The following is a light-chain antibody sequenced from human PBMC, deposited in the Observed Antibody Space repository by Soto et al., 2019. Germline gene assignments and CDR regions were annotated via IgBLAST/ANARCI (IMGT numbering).Light chain of an antibody. CDR3: QQRSNWPF. CDR1: QSVSSY. J-gene: IGKJ1*01. Sequence: FLTQSPAILSLSPGEIATPPCRASQSVSSYLAWYQQKPGQAPRLLIYDASNRATGIPARFSGSGSGTDFTLTISSLEPEDFAVYYCQQRSNWPFFGQGTKVDIK. V-gene: IGKV3-11*01. CDR2: DAS.